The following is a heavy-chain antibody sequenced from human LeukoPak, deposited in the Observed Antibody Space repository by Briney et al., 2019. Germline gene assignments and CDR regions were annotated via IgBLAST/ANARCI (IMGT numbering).Heavy chain of an antibody. Sequence: PGGSLRLSCAASGFTFSSYGMHWVRQAPGKGLEWVAVISYDGSNKYYADSVKGRFTISRDNSKNTLYLQMNSLRAEDTAVYHCAKVPYAYYYDSSGYSDYFDYWGQGTLVTVSS. J-gene: IGHJ4*02. CDR3: AKVPYAYYYDSSGYSDYFDY. CDR2: ISYDGSNK. CDR1: GFTFSSYG. D-gene: IGHD3-22*01. V-gene: IGHV3-30*18.